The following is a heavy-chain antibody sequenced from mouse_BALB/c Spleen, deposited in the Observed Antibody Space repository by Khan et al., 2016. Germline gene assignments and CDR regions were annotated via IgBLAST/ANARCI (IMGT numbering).Heavy chain of an antibody. Sequence: EVQLQESGPGLVKPSQSLSLTCTVTGYSITSDYAWNWIRQFPGNKLEWMGSISYSGSTSYNPSLKSRISITRDTSKNQFFLQLNSMSTEDTATYYCAREDEDYFGDWGQGTTLTVSS. CDR3: AREDEDYFGD. J-gene: IGHJ2*01. V-gene: IGHV3-2*02. CDR2: ISYSGST. CDR1: GYSITSDYA.